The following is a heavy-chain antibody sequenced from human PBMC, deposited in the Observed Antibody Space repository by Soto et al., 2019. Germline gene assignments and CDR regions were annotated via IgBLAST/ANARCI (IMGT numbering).Heavy chain of an antibody. D-gene: IGHD2-21*02. CDR3: AREIVTAGGNNYFDP. CDR2: VYHTGDT. Sequence: QVQLQESGPRLVKPSGSLSLPCGVSGGTVASSHWWRWLRQSPGGGLEWIGNVYHTGDTNFNPSLQSRVTISVDKSNNQFSLRLNSLTAADTAVYFCAREIVTAGGNNYFDPWGPGTLVTVSS. CDR1: GGTVASSHW. J-gene: IGHJ5*02. V-gene: IGHV4-4*02.